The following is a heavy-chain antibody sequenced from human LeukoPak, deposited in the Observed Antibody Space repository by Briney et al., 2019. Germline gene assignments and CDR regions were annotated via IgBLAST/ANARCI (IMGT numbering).Heavy chain of an antibody. CDR3: AKDSSLLWFGELWYYFDY. CDR2: IRYDGSNK. J-gene: IGHJ4*02. D-gene: IGHD3-10*01. V-gene: IGHV3-30*02. CDR1: GFTFSSYG. Sequence: GGSLRLSCAASGFTFSSYGMHWVRQAPGKGLEWVAFIRYDGSNKYYADSVKGRFTISRDNSKNTLYLQVNSLRAEDTAVYYCAKDSSLLWFGELWYYFDYWGQGTLVTVSS.